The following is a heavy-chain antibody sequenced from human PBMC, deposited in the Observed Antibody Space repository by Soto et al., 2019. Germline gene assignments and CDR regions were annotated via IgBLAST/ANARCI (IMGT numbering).Heavy chain of an antibody. J-gene: IGHJ5*02. D-gene: IGHD2-8*01. Sequence: XAILSLNCTVPGGPISSYYWSWIRQPPGKGLEWIGYIYYSGSTNYNPSLKSRVTISVDTSKNQFSLKLSSVTAADTAVYYCARAGVRNTNGVCYDPWGQGTLVTVYS. CDR2: IYYSGST. CDR1: GGPISSYY. CDR3: ARAGVRNTNGVCYDP. V-gene: IGHV4-59*01.